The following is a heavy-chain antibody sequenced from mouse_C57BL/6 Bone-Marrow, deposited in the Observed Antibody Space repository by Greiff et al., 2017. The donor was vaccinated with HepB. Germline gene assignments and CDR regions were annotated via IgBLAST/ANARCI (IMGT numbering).Heavy chain of an antibody. CDR2: IYPGSGNT. J-gene: IGHJ1*03. CDR3: ARDNGSTYSYWYFDV. CDR1: GYTFTDYY. Sequence: VQLQQSGAELVRPGASVKLSCKASGYTFTDYYINWVKQRPGQGLEWIARIYPGSGNTYSNEKFKGKATLTAEKSSSNAYMKLSSLTSEDSAVYFCARDNGSTYSYWYFDVWGTGTTVTVSS. D-gene: IGHD1-1*01. V-gene: IGHV1-76*01.